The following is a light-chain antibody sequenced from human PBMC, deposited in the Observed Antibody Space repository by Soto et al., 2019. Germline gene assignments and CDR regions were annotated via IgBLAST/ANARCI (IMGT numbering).Light chain of an antibody. CDR2: EVY. J-gene: IGKJ2*01. CDR1: RDIHTW. CDR3: QQYHSVPYT. Sequence: DIQMTQSPSTLSASPGDRVMMSCRASRDIHTWLAWYQQQPGKAPELLIFEVYKLKSGVASRFSGSESEVDFTLTINGLQPDDFATYYCQQYHSVPYTFGQGTKLEI. V-gene: IGKV1-5*03.